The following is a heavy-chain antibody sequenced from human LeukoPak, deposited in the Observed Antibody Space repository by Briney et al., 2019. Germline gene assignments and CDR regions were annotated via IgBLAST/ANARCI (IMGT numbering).Heavy chain of an antibody. J-gene: IGHJ4*02. V-gene: IGHV4-34*01. D-gene: IGHD3-3*01. CDR1: GGSFSGYY. CDR3: ARHMNYDFWSGYRGGFDY. Sequence: SETLSLTCAVYGGSFSGYYWSWIRQPPGKGLEWIGEINHSGSTNYNPSLKSRVTISVDTSKNQFSLKLSSVTAADTAVYYCARHMNYDFWSGYRGGFDYWGQGTLVTVSS. CDR2: INHSGST.